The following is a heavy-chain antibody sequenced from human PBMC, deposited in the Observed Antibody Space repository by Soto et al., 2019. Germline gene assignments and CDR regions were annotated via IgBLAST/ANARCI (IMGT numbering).Heavy chain of an antibody. V-gene: IGHV4-39*01. CDR3: ATCEVNYYGMDV. CDR1: GGSISSSSYY. CDR2: IHYSGST. J-gene: IGHJ6*02. Sequence: PSETLSLTCTVSGGSISSSSYYWGWIRQPPGKGLEWIGSIHYSGSTYYNPSLKSRVTISVDTSKNQFSLKLSSVTAADTAVYYCATCEVNYYGMDVWGQGTTVTVSS. D-gene: IGHD3-10*01.